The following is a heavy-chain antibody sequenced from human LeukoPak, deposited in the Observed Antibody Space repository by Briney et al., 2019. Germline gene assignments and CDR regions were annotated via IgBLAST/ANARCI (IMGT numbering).Heavy chain of an antibody. J-gene: IGHJ4*02. V-gene: IGHV3-43D*04. Sequence: PGGSLRHSCAASGFTFDDYAMHWVRQAPGKGLEWVSLISWDGGSTYYADSVKGRFTISRDNSKNSLYLQMNSLRAEDTALYYCAKDSSRSAARLDYWGQGTLVTVSS. CDR3: AKDSSRSAARLDY. CDR1: GFTFDDYA. CDR2: ISWDGGST. D-gene: IGHD6-6*01.